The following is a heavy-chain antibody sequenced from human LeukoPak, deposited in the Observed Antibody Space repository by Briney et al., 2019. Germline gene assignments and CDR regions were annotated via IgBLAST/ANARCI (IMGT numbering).Heavy chain of an antibody. D-gene: IGHD5-24*01. CDR3: ARQDGSALYYFDY. CDR2: IYPGDSDT. V-gene: IGHV5-51*01. J-gene: IGHJ4*02. Sequence: GESLRISCKGSGYRFTSYWIGWVRQMPGKGLEWMGIIYPGDSDTRYSPSFQGQVTISADKSISTAYLQWSSLKASDTAMHYCARQDGSALYYFDYWGQGTLVTVSS. CDR1: GYRFTSYW.